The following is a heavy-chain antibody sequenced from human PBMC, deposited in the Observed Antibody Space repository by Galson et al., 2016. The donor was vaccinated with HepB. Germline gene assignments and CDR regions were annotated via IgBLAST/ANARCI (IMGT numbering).Heavy chain of an antibody. Sequence: SLRLSCAAYEFTASSNYLNWIRQAPGKGLEWVSAIYSGGSTHYADSVKGRFTISRDSSKNTLFLQMNRLRAEDTAVYYCGRDVGPWGRGTLVTVSS. V-gene: IGHV3-53*01. CDR3: GRDVGP. J-gene: IGHJ5*02. CDR2: IYSGGST. CDR1: EFTASSNY.